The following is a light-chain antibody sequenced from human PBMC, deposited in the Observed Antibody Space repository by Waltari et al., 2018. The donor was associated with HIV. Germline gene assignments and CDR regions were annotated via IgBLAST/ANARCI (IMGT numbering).Light chain of an antibody. V-gene: IGLV2-14*03. CDR1: GPEIGASNL. CDR2: DVT. CDR3: SSYPTFNTVI. J-gene: IGLJ2*01. Sequence: QSALIPPAPVSGSHGQSLPISCAGTGPEIGASNLVAWYQKPPYRVPHLIIYDVTSRPAGITDRFSASKSGNAASLTISRLQAEDEGDYYCSSYPTFNTVIFGGGTMLTVL.